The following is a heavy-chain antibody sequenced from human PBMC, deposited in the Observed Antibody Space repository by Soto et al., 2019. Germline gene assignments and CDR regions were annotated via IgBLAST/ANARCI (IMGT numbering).Heavy chain of an antibody. V-gene: IGHV3-23*01. J-gene: IGHJ4*02. CDR2: ISGSGGST. CDR1: GFTFSSYA. D-gene: IGHD2-8*01. CDR3: ASHNIVLMVYALGGFDY. Sequence: VGSLRLSCAASGFTFSSYAMSWVRQAPGKGLEWVSAISGSGGSTYYADSVKGRFTISRDNSKNTLYLQMNSLRAEDTAVYYCASHNIVLMVYALGGFDYWGQGTLVTVSS.